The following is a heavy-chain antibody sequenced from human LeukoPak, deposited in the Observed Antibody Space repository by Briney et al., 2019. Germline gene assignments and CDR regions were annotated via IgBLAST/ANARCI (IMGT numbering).Heavy chain of an antibody. J-gene: IGHJ4*02. CDR3: ARSIPPYYDILTGYGPLY. CDR2: INPNSGGT. Sequence: SXXVSCKASGYTFTAYYMHWVRQAPGQGLEWMGRINPNSGGTNYAQKFQGRVTMTGDTSISTAYMELSRLRSDDTAVYYCARSIPPYYDILTGYGPLYWGQGTLVTVSS. V-gene: IGHV1-2*06. CDR1: GYTFTAYY. D-gene: IGHD3-9*01.